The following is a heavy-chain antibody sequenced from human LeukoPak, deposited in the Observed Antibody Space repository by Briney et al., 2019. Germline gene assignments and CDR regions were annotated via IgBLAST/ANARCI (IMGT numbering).Heavy chain of an antibody. D-gene: IGHD3-16*01. CDR3: SRMIPRATVYYGMDV. Sequence: GGSLRLSCAASGFTFSSYWMSWVRQAPGKGLEWVANIKQDGSEKYYVDSVKGRFTISRDNAKNSLHLQMNSLRADDTAVYYCSRMIPRATVYYGMDVWGQGTRVTVSS. V-gene: IGHV3-7*01. CDR1: GFTFSSYW. CDR2: IKQDGSEK. J-gene: IGHJ6*02.